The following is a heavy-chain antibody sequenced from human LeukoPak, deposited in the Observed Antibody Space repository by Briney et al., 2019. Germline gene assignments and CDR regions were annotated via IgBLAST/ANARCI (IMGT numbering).Heavy chain of an antibody. Sequence: GGSLTLSCAASGFSFNTNGMHWVRQAPAKGLEGVAYMDYTGSDEWYQDFVKGRLTISRDNSKNTLYLQMTSLRSEDTALYFCANRFCGGDCSLRDALYVWGQGTMVVVSS. CDR1: GFSFNTNG. V-gene: IGHV3-30*02. CDR3: ANRFCGGDCSLRDALYV. CDR2: MDYTGSDE. J-gene: IGHJ3*01. D-gene: IGHD2-21*02.